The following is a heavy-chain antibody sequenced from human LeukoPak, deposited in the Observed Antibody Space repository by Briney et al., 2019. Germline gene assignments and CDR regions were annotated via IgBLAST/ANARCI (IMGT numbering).Heavy chain of an antibody. Sequence: SETLSLTCSVSGGSITSYYWSWIRQPPGKGLEWIGYIYYSGSTSYNPSLKSRVTISVDTSKNQFSLKLSSVTAADTAVYYCARVRDSSGWYGGDYWGQGTLVTVSS. V-gene: IGHV4-59*01. CDR1: GGSITSYY. CDR3: ARVRDSSGWYGGDY. D-gene: IGHD6-19*01. CDR2: IYYSGST. J-gene: IGHJ4*02.